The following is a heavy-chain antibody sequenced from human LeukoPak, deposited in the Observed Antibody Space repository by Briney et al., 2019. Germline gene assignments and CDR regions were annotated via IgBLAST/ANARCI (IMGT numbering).Heavy chain of an antibody. CDR2: IYDGRST. V-gene: IGHV4-59*01. D-gene: IGHD3-22*01. Sequence: PSETLSLTCTVSGGSISSYYWTWIRQPPGKGLEWIGYIYDGRSTNYNPSLKSRVTISGDTSKNQFSLKLNSVTAADTAIYYCARVGSSGYYYKIDYWGQGTLVTVSS. CDR3: ARVGSSGYYYKIDY. CDR1: GGSISSYY. J-gene: IGHJ4*02.